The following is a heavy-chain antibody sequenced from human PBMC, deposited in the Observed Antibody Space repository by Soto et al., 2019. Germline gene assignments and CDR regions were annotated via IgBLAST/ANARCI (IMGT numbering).Heavy chain of an antibody. J-gene: IGHJ4*02. CDR3: ARLTSCDSSVDDCY. CDR1: GFTFSSYS. Sequence: EVQLVESGGGLVKPGGSLRLSCAASGFTFSSYSMNWVRQAPGKGLEWVSSISSSSSYIYYADSVKGRFTISRDNAKNSLYLQMNSLRAEDMAVYYCARLTSCDSSVDDCYRGQGTLVTVFS. V-gene: IGHV3-21*01. CDR2: ISSSSSYI. D-gene: IGHD3-22*01.